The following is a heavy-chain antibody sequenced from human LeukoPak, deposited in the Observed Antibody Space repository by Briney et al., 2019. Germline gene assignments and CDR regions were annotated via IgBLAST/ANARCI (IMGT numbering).Heavy chain of an antibody. CDR2: IRYDGSTK. CDR3: AKDRGGSDCYLYYVYV. Sequence: GGSVRLSCAASGFTFSSYGMHWVRQAPGKGLEWVAFIRYDGSTKYYADSVKGRFTISRDNSKDTLYLKMNSLRAEDTAVFYFAKDRGGSDCYLYYVYVSGKGTTVTVSS. D-gene: IGHD5-24*01. J-gene: IGHJ6*03. CDR1: GFTFSSYG. V-gene: IGHV3-30*02.